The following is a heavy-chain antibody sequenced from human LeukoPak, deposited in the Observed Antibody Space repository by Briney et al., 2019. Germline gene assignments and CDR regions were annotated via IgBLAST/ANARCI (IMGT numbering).Heavy chain of an antibody. CDR2: INPSGGST. D-gene: IGHD2-8*01. Sequence: ASVKVSCKASGYNFISYYMHWVRWAPGQGLEWMGIINPSGGSTSYAQKFQDRLTMTRDTSTSTVYMELSSLKSEDTAVYYCAREDVVLVDAVRYYYYGMDVWGQGTTVTVSS. J-gene: IGHJ6*02. V-gene: IGHV1-46*01. CDR1: GYNFISYY. CDR3: AREDVVLVDAVRYYYYGMDV.